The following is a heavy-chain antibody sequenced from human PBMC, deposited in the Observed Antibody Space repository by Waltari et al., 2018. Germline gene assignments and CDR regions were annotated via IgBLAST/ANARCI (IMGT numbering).Heavy chain of an antibody. V-gene: IGHV3-33*01. CDR3: ARDTRELHYAFDI. CDR2: IWYDGSNK. D-gene: IGHD1-26*01. CDR1: GFTFSSYG. Sequence: QVQLVESGGGVVQPGRSLRLSCAASGFTFSSYGMHWVRQAPGKGLGWVAVIWYDGSNKYYADSVKGRFTISRDNSKNTLYLQMNSLRAEDTAVYYCARDTRELHYAFDIWGQGTMVTVSS. J-gene: IGHJ3*02.